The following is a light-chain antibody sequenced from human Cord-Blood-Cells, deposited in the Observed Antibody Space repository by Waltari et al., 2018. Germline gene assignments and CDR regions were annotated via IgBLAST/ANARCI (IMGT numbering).Light chain of an antibody. CDR1: QGISSW. Sequence: DIQMTQSPSSVSASVGDSVTITCRASQGISSWLAWYQQKPGKAPKLLIYAASSLQSGVPSRFSGSGSGTDFTLTISSLQPEDYYCQQANSFPWTFGQGTKVEIK. CDR2: AAS. J-gene: IGKJ1*01. CDR3: QQANSFPWT. V-gene: IGKV1-12*01.